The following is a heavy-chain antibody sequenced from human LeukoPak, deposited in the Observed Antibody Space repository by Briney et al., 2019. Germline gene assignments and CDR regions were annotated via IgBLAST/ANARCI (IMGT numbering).Heavy chain of an antibody. CDR1: GGSISSYY. D-gene: IGHD3-16*02. J-gene: IGHJ5*02. V-gene: IGHV4-59*01. CDR3: ARGTMITFGGAIEA. Sequence: SETLSLTCTVSGGSISSYYWSWIRQPPGKGLEWIGYIYYSGSTNYNPSLKSRVTISVDTSKNQFSLKLSSVTAADTAVYYCARGTMITFGGAIEAWGQGTLVTVSS. CDR2: IYYSGST.